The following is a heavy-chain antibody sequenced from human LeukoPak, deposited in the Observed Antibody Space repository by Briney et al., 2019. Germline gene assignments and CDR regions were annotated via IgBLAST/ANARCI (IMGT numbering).Heavy chain of an antibody. J-gene: IGHJ4*02. Sequence: SVKVSCKASGGTLSSYAISWVRQAPGQGLEWMGGIIPIFGTANYAQKFQGRVTITADESTSTAYMELSSLRSEDTAVYYCATDLWELQRSKDYWGQGTLVTVSS. D-gene: IGHD1-26*01. V-gene: IGHV1-69*13. CDR2: IIPIFGTA. CDR3: ATDLWELQRSKDY. CDR1: GGTLSSYA.